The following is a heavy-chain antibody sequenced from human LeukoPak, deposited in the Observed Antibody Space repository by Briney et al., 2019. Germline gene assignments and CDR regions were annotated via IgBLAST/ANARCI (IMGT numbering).Heavy chain of an antibody. J-gene: IGHJ4*02. CDR3: SRDFGGSNPLFDY. Sequence: GGSLRLFCRASGFTFGDSVMSWVRQATGKGLEWVGFIRSKASGGTTEYAASVKGRFTISRDDSEGIAYLQMSSLKTEDTAVYYCSRDFGGSNPLFDYWGPGTLVAVSS. CDR1: GFTFGDSV. V-gene: IGHV3-49*04. D-gene: IGHD2-15*01. CDR2: IRSKASGGTT.